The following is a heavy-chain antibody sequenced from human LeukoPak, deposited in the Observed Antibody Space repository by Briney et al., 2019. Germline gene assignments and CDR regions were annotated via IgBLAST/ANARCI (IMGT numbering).Heavy chain of an antibody. CDR1: GGSFSGYY. D-gene: IGHD2-2*01. V-gene: IGHV4-34*01. Sequence: PSETLSLTCAVDGGSFSGYYWSWIRQPPGKGLEWIGEINHSGSTNYNPSLKSRVTISVDTSKNQFSLKLSSVTAADTAVYYCARVSGSLYCSSTSCYPHFDYWGQGTLVTVSS. CDR2: INHSGST. CDR3: ARVSGSLYCSSTSCYPHFDY. J-gene: IGHJ4*02.